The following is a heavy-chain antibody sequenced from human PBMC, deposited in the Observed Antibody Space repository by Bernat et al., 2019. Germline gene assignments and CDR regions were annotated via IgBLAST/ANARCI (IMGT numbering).Heavy chain of an antibody. D-gene: IGHD3-10*01. CDR1: GFTFSSYA. CDR3: ARGPYYYGSGSSFWFDP. Sequence: QVQLVESGGGVVQPGRSLRLSCAASGFTFSSYAMHWVRQAPGKGLEWVAVISYDGRNKYYADSVKGRFTISRDNSKNTLYLQMNSLSAEDTAVYYCARGPYYYGSGSSFWFDPWGQGTPVTVSS. V-gene: IGHV3-30*01. CDR2: ISYDGRNK. J-gene: IGHJ5*02.